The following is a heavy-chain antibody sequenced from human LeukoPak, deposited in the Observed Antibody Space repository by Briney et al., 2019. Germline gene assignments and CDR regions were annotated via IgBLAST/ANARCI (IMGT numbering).Heavy chain of an antibody. V-gene: IGHV3-21*01. CDR3: ARDSPFDAFDI. Sequence: GGSLRLSCAASGFTFSSYSMNWVRQAPGKGLEWVSSISSSSYIYYADSVKGRFTISRDNAKNSLYLQMNSLRAEDTAVYYCARDSPFDAFDIWGQGTMVTVSS. CDR2: ISSSSYI. J-gene: IGHJ3*02. CDR1: GFTFSSYS.